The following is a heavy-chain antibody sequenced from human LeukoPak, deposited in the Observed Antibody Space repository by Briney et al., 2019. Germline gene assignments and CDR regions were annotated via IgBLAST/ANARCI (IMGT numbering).Heavy chain of an antibody. CDR3: AKDEGGFAVPRGDAFDI. CDR2: ISYDGSNK. Sequence: GRSLRLSCAVPGLIFSSYGMHWVRQAPGKGLEWVTVISYDGSNKYYADSVKGRFTISRDNSKSTLYLQMNSLRPEDTAVYYCAKDEGGFAVPRGDAFDIWGQGTTVTVSS. CDR1: GLIFSSYG. J-gene: IGHJ3*02. V-gene: IGHV3-30*18. D-gene: IGHD3-16*01.